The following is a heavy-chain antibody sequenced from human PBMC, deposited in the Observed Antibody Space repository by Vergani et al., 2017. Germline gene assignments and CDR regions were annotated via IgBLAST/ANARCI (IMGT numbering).Heavy chain of an antibody. CDR3: ARGIREDSSNWFDP. CDR1: GGSISSYY. J-gene: IGHJ5*02. V-gene: IGHV4-59*12. CDR2: IYHSGST. Sequence: QVQLQESGPGLVKPSETLSLTCTVSGGSISSYYWSWIRQPPGKGLEWIGSIYHSGSTYYNPSLKSRVTISVDTSKNQFSLKLSSVTAADTAVYYCARGIREDSSNWFDPWGQGTLVTVSS. D-gene: IGHD6-6*01.